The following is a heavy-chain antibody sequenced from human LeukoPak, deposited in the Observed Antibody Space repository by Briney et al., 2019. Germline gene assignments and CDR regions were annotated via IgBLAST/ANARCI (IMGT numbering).Heavy chain of an antibody. J-gene: IGHJ6*03. CDR1: GGSFSGYY. D-gene: IGHD5-12*01. V-gene: IGHV4-34*01. CDR2: INHSGST. CDR3: ARARIDIVATIGGNYYYYYYMDV. Sequence: LETLSLTCAVYGGSFSGYYWGWIRQPPGKGLEWIGEINHSGSTNYNTSLKRRVTISVDTSKNQFSLKLSSVTAADTAVYYCARARIDIVATIGGNYYYYYYMDVWGKGTTVTVSS.